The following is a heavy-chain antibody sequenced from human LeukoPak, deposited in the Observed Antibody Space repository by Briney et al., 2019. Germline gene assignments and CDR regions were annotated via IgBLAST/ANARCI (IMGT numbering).Heavy chain of an antibody. CDR3: AKAHSIAAAGTVDY. V-gene: IGHV3-23*01. CDR1: GFTFSSYA. J-gene: IGHJ4*02. CDR2: ISSSGGST. D-gene: IGHD6-13*01. Sequence: GGSLRLSCAASGFTFSSYAMSWVRQAPGKGLEWVSAISSSGGSTYYADSVKGRFTISRDNSKNTLYLQMNSLRAEDTAVYYCAKAHSIAAAGTVDYWGQGTLVTVSS.